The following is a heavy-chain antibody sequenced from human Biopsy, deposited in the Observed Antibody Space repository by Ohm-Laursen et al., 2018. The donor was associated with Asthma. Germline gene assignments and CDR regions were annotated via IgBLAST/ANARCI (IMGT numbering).Heavy chain of an antibody. CDR2: INAANGNT. V-gene: IGHV1-3*01. CDR1: GYTFINYA. D-gene: IGHD3-9*01. J-gene: IGHJ3*02. CDR3: ARTYFDFLTGQVHDAFAM. Sequence: SSVKVSCKAPGYTFINYAIHWVRQAPGRSLEWMGWINAANGNTKYSQKFQGRLTISRDTSASTAYMDLSSLRSEDTAVYYCARTYFDFLTGQVHDAFAMWGQGTMVTVSS.